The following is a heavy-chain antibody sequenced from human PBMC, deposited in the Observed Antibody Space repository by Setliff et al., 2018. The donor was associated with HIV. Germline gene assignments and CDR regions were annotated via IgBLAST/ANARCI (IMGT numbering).Heavy chain of an antibody. CDR2: IFHSGST. V-gene: IGHV4-4*07. CDR3: ARASSTVTTQWFDP. J-gene: IGHJ5*02. D-gene: IGHD4-4*01. CDR1: GASISSFS. Sequence: PSETLSLTCTVSGASISSFSWGWIRQPAGKGLEWIGQIFHSGSTHYNPSLRSRVTMSIDTSKDQFSLKLSSVAAADTAVYYCARASSTVTTQWFDPWGQGTPVTVSS.